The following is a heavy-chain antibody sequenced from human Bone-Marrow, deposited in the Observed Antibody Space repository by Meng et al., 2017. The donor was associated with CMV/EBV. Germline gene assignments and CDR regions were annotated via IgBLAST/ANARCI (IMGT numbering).Heavy chain of an antibody. Sequence: ASVKVSCKASGYTFTGYYMHWVRQAPGQGLEWMGWINPNSGGTNYAQKFQGRVTMTRDTSISTAYMELSRLRSDDTAVYSCARMFDITMIVGRGYYFAYWGQGTLVTVSS. CDR1: GYTFTGYY. V-gene: IGHV1-2*02. J-gene: IGHJ4*02. D-gene: IGHD3-22*01. CDR2: INPNSGGT. CDR3: ARMFDITMIVGRGYYFAY.